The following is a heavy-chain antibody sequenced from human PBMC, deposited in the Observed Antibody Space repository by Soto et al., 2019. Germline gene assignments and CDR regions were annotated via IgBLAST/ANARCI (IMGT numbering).Heavy chain of an antibody. J-gene: IGHJ4*02. Sequence: QVQLVESGGRVVQPGRSLRLSCAASGFIFNRYAIHWVRQTPGKGLEWVAVISKDGSVQYYADSVRGRFIISRDKSKDTVYLEMNSLRAEYTAVFYCARSRSGAVPDSFGYWGQGTLVTVSS. D-gene: IGHD3-3*01. CDR3: ARSRSGAVPDSFGY. CDR2: ISKDGSVQ. V-gene: IGHV3-30-3*01. CDR1: GFIFNRYA.